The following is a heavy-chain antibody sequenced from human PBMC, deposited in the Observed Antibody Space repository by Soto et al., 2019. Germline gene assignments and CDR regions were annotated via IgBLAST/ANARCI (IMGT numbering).Heavy chain of an antibody. CDR1: GFTSSGDS. Sequence: EVQLVESGGGLVKPGGSLRLSCVASGFTSSGDSINWVRQAPGKGLEWVSYISGPSIYIYYADSLKGRFTISRDNAKSALYLQMNSLRAEDTAVYYCARGFRNGFNVWGQGTTVSVSS. D-gene: IGHD2-8*01. J-gene: IGHJ6*02. V-gene: IGHV3-21*01. CDR2: ISGPSIYI. CDR3: ARGFRNGFNV.